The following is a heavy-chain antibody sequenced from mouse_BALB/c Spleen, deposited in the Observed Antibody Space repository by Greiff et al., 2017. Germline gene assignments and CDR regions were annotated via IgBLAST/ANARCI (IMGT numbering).Heavy chain of an antibody. CDR1: GYSFTSYY. J-gene: IGHJ3*01. D-gene: IGHD3-2*01. CDR3: ARVTARASFAY. CDR2: IDPCNGGT. Sequence: VQLKESGPELMKPGASVKISCKASGYSFTSYYMHWVKQSQGKSLEWIGYIDPCNGGTSYNQKFKGKSTLTVDKSSSTAYMHLSSLTSEDSAVYYCARVTARASFAYWGEGTLVTVSA. V-gene: IGHV1S135*01.